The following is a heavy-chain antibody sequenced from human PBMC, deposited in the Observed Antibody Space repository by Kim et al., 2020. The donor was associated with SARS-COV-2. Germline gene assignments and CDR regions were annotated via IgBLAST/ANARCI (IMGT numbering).Heavy chain of an antibody. CDR1: GFTFSSYA. D-gene: IGHD3-10*01. Sequence: GGSLRLSCAASGFTFSSYAMHWVRQAPGKGLEWVAVISYDGSSKYYADSVKGRFTISRDNSKNTLYLQMNSLRAEDTAVYYCARPGGSGSYFSWFDPWGQGTLVTVSS. CDR3: ARPGGSGSYFSWFDP. V-gene: IGHV3-30-3*01. J-gene: IGHJ5*02. CDR2: ISYDGSSK.